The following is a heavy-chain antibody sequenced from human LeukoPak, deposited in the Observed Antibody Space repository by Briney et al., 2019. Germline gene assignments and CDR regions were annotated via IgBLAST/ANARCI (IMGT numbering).Heavy chain of an antibody. D-gene: IGHD2-2*01. Sequence: PGGSLRLSCAASGFTFSSYSMNWVRQAPGKGLEWVSSISSSSSYIYYADSVKGRFTISRDNAKNSLYLQMNSLRAEDTAVYYCAREPAIPLKDIVVVPAASLPVDYWGQGTLVTVSS. V-gene: IGHV3-21*01. CDR1: GFTFSSYS. J-gene: IGHJ4*02. CDR3: AREPAIPLKDIVVVPAASLPVDY. CDR2: ISSSSSYI.